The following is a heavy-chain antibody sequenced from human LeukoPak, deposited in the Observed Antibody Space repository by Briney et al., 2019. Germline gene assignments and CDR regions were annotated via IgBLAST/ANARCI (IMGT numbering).Heavy chain of an antibody. CDR2: ISSSSSYI. CDR1: GFTFSSYS. V-gene: IGHV3-21*01. D-gene: IGHD3-22*01. CDR3: AREASGITMIVVVGKGMDV. J-gene: IGHJ6*02. Sequence: GGSLRLSCAASGFTFSSYSMNWVRQAPGKGLEWVSSISSSSSYIYYADSVKGRFTISRDNAKNSLYLQMNSLRAEDTAVYYCAREASGITMIVVVGKGMDVWGQGTTVTVSS.